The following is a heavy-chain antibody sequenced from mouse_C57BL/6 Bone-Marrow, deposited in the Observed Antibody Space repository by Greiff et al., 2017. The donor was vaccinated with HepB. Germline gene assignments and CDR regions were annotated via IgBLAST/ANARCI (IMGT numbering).Heavy chain of an antibody. D-gene: IGHD3-2*01. CDR2: IDPSDSYT. CDR3: ARPQTALDY. V-gene: IGHV1-50*01. J-gene: IGHJ2*01. CDR1: GYTFTSYW. Sequence: QVQLQQSGAELVKPGASVKLSCKASGYTFTSYWMQWVKQRPGQGLEWIGEIDPSDSYTNYNQKFKGQATLTVDTSSSTAYMQLSSLTSEDSAVYYCARPQTALDYWGQGTTLTVSS.